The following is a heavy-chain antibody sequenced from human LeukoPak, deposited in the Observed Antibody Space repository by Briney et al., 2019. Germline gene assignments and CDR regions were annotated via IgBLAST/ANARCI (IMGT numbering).Heavy chain of an antibody. CDR3: ARDGMVRGVIIWDAFDI. V-gene: IGHV3-48*02. J-gene: IGHJ3*02. CDR1: GFTFSSYS. Sequence: PGGSLRLSCAASGFTFSSYSMNWVRQAPGKGLEWVSYISSSSSTIYYADSAKGRFTISRDNAKNSLYLQMNSLRDEDTAVYYCARDGMVRGVIIWDAFDIWGQGTMVTVSS. D-gene: IGHD3-10*01. CDR2: ISSSSSTI.